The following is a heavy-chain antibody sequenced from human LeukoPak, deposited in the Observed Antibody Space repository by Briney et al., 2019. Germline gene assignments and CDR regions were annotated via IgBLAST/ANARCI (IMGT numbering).Heavy chain of an antibody. Sequence: GGSLGLSCAASGFTFSSKWMSWVRQAPGKGLEWVANIKQDGTEKYYADSVKGRFTISRDNAKNSLYLQMNSLRAEDTAVYSCARARDCRGETCHFDYWGQGTLVTVSS. CDR2: IKQDGTEK. CDR3: ARARDCRGETCHFDY. V-gene: IGHV3-7*05. J-gene: IGHJ4*02. CDR1: GFTFSSKW. D-gene: IGHD2-15*01.